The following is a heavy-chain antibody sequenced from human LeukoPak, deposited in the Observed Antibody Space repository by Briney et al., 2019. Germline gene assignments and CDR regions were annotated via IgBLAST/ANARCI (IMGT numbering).Heavy chain of an antibody. V-gene: IGHV3-13*04. CDR2: IGTAGDT. CDR1: GFTFSSYD. Sequence: GGSLRLSCAASGFTFSSYDMHWVRQAAGRGLEWVSAIGTAGDTYYPDSVKGRFTISRENARNSLYLQMNSLRAGDTAVYYCAREPSSGWFDSWGQGTLVTVSS. CDR3: AREPSSGWFDS. D-gene: IGHD6-19*01. J-gene: IGHJ5*01.